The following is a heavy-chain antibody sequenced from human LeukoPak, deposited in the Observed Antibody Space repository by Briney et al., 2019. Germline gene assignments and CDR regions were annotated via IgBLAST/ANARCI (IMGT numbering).Heavy chain of an antibody. D-gene: IGHD6-6*01. CDR1: NFIFGNYT. V-gene: IGHV3-21*04. CDR2: ISGGSRSI. J-gene: IGHJ6*03. Sequence: GGSLRLSCAASNFIFGNYTMSWVRQAPGKGLEWVSSISGGSRSIYYADSVKGRFTTSRDNAKDSLSLQMNSLRAEDTGVYYCVRELSVKARQEGGHRYYYYMDVWGNGTTVTVSS. CDR3: VRELSVKARQEGGHRYYYYMDV.